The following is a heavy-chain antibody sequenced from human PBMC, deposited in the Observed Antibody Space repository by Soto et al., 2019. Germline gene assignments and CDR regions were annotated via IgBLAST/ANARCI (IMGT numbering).Heavy chain of an antibody. J-gene: IGHJ4*02. CDR2: ISGSGGST. Sequence: EVQLLESGGGLVQPGGSLRLSCAASGFTFSSYAMSWVRQAPGKGLEWVSAISGSGGSTYYADSVKGRFTISRDNSKNPLYLQMNSLRAEDTAVYYCAKDRRGFRDYYDSSGYYPYWGQGTLVTVSS. CDR3: AKDRRGFRDYYDSSGYYPY. V-gene: IGHV3-23*01. CDR1: GFTFSSYA. D-gene: IGHD3-22*01.